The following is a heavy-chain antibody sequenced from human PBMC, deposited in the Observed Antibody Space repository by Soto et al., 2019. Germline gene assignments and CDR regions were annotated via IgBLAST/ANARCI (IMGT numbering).Heavy chain of an antibody. D-gene: IGHD3-10*01. J-gene: IGHJ6*02. CDR2: INPNSGGT. Sequence: GASVKVSCKASGYTFTGYYMHWVRQAPGQGLEWMGWINPNSGGTNYAQKFQGWVTMTRDTSISTAYMELSRLRSDDTAVYYCARERPYYYGSGSLLPRMGMDVWGQGTTVTVSS. V-gene: IGHV1-2*04. CDR3: ARERPYYYGSGSLLPRMGMDV. CDR1: GYTFTGYY.